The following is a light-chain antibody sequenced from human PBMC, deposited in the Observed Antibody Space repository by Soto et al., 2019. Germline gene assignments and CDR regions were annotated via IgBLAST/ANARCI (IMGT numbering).Light chain of an antibody. J-gene: IGKJ4*01. CDR1: QSVRSN. CDR3: QQYNSGPLT. Sequence: EIVMTQSPATLSVSPGVRVTLSCRASQSVRSNLAWYQQNSCQAPRLLIYAASTKATGIPARVSGSGSGTELSLTISSLQSEEIAVYYWQQYNSGPLTFGGGTKVGIK. V-gene: IGKV3-15*01. CDR2: AAS.